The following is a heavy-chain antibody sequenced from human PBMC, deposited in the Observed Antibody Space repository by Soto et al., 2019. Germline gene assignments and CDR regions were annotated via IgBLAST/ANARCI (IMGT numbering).Heavy chain of an antibody. CDR2: IHYSGST. CDR1: GDSIGTGGYY. CDR3: ATNHDDISGRTPLLFDS. Sequence: QVQLQESGPGLVKPSQTLSLTCTVSGDSIGTGGYYWDWIRQHPGKGPEGIGYIHYSGSTYYNPSLKSRLTISLDTSKNQCSLHLSSVTAADTAVYYCATNHDDISGRTPLLFDSWGQGTLVTVSS. V-gene: IGHV4-31*03. J-gene: IGHJ4*02. D-gene: IGHD3-22*01.